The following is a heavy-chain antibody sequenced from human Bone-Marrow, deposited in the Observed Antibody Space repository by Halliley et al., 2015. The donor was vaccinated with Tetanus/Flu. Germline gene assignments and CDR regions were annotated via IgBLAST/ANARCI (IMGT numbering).Heavy chain of an antibody. J-gene: IGHJ3*02. V-gene: IGHV6-1*01. CDR3: VRDGDLGLYAFDI. D-gene: IGHD3-16*01. CDR2: IYYRSKWLT. Sequence: LGRIYYRSKWLTDYATSLKSRIIINADTSKNQFSLQLKSVTPEDTAVYYCVRDGDLGLYAFDIWGQGTVVTVS.